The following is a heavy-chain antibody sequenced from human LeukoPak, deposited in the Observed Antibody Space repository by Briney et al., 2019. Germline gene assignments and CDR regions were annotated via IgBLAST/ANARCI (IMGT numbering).Heavy chain of an antibody. D-gene: IGHD6-19*01. CDR2: IYPGVSDT. CDR1: GYSFTNYW. J-gene: IGHJ4*02. CDR3: ARQGVYSSGWYPFDY. V-gene: IGHV5-51*01. Sequence: NRGESLKISCKGSGYSFTNYWIGWVRQMPGKGLEWMGIIYPGVSDTRYSPSFQGQVTISVDKSNSTAYLQWSSLKASDTAMYYCARQGVYSSGWYPFDYWGQGTLVTVSS.